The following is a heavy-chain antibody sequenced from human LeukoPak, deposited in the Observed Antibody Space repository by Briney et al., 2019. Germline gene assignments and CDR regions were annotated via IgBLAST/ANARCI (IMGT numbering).Heavy chain of an antibody. J-gene: IGHJ4*02. D-gene: IGHD2-2*01. V-gene: IGHV1-69*06. CDR2: IMPLFGTA. CDR1: GGTFSRND. CDR3: ASGRTDIVVIPATLRNYYFDY. Sequence: SVKVSCKASGGTFSRNDISWVRQAPGQGLEWMGGIMPLFGTAKNAQKFQGRVTITADKSTSTAYMELSSLRSEDTAVYYCASGRTDIVVIPATLRNYYFDYWGQGTLVTVSS.